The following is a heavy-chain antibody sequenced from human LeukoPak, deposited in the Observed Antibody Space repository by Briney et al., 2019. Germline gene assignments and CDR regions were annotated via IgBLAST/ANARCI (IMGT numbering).Heavy chain of an antibody. D-gene: IGHD6-19*01. CDR3: AREGQWLPGFDY. CDR2: IYYSGST. J-gene: IGHJ4*02. CDR1: GGSISSYY. Sequence: SETLSLTCTVSGGSISSYYWSWIRQPPGKGLEWIGYIYYSGSTNYNPPLKSRVTISVDTSKNQFSLKLSSVTAADTAVYYCAREGQWLPGFDYWGQGTLVTVSS. V-gene: IGHV4-59*01.